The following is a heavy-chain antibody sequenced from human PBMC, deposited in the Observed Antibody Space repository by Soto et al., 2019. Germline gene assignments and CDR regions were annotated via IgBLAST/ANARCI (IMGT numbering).Heavy chain of an antibody. J-gene: IGHJ6*02. Sequence: QVPLVQSGAEVKKPGASVKVSCKPSGYTFTSHGISWVRQAPGQGLEWMGWISAYNGNTNYAQKLQGRVTMTTDTSTTTAYMALRSVSSDVTAGYYCARVSARVATIAYDGMDVWGQGTKVTVSS. CDR2: ISAYNGNT. V-gene: IGHV1-18*04. D-gene: IGHD5-12*01. CDR1: GYTFTSHG. CDR3: ARVSARVATIAYDGMDV.